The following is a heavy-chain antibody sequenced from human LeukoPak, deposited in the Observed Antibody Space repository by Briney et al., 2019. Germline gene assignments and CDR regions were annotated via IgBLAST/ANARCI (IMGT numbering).Heavy chain of an antibody. CDR2: INPNSGGT. Sequence: ASVKVSCKASGYTFTGYYMHWVRQAPGQGLEWMGWINPNSGGTNYAQKFQGRVTMTRDTSISTAYMELSRLRSDDTAVYYCARFGAGATIYRGDYWGQGTLVTVSS. D-gene: IGHD1-26*01. CDR1: GYTFTGYY. CDR3: ARFGAGATIYRGDY. V-gene: IGHV1-2*02. J-gene: IGHJ4*02.